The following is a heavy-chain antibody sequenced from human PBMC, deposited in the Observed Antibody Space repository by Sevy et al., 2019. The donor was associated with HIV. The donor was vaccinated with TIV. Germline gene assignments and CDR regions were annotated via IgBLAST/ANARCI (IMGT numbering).Heavy chain of an antibody. D-gene: IGHD2-2*01. CDR1: DGSFSGYY. J-gene: IGHJ5*02. V-gene: IGHV4-34*01. CDR3: ARSPPVVVVPGAPSWFDP. Sequence: SETLSLTCAVHDGSFSGYYWNWIRQLPGKGLEWIGEINESGITYYNPSLKSRVTISVDTSKKQFFLKLNSVTAVDLAVYFCARSPPVVVVPGAPSWFDPWGQGTLVTVSS. CDR2: INESGIT.